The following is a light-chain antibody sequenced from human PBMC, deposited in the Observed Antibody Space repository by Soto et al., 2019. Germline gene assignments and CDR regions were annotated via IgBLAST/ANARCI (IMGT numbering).Light chain of an antibody. CDR1: QSVSTN. V-gene: IGKV3-15*01. CDR2: GAS. J-gene: IGKJ4*01. CDR3: QHYNNWPRAT. Sequence: EIVLTQSPATLSVSPAARATLSCRASQSVSTNLAWYQQKPGQGPRLLIYGASTRATGIPARFSGSGSGTEFTLTISSLQSEDFAVYYCQHYNNWPRATFGGGTKVDIK.